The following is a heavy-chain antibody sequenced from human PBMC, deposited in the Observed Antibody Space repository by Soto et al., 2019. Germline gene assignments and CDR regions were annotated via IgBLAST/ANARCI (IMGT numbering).Heavy chain of an antibody. CDR3: AREGSSSGPDYEY. Sequence: PGGSLRLSCAASGFTFSDYYINWVRQAPGKGLEWVGRTRNKANSCTTDYAAFVKGRFTISRDDSKNLIYLQMNSLKTEDTAVYYCAREGSSSGPDYEYWGQGTLVTVSS. CDR1: GFTFSDYY. D-gene: IGHD3-22*01. J-gene: IGHJ4*02. V-gene: IGHV3-72*01. CDR2: TRNKANSCTT.